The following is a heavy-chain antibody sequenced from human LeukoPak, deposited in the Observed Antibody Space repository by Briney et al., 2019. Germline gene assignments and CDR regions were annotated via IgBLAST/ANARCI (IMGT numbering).Heavy chain of an antibody. Sequence: GGSLRLSCAASGFTFSSYAMSWVRQAPGKGLEWVSAISGSGGSTYYADSVKGRFTISRDNSKNTLYLQMNSLRAEDTAVYYCAKGVCSGGSCPLDYWGQGTLVIVSS. D-gene: IGHD2-15*01. CDR1: GFTFSSYA. CDR3: AKGVCSGGSCPLDY. CDR2: ISGSGGST. V-gene: IGHV3-23*01. J-gene: IGHJ4*02.